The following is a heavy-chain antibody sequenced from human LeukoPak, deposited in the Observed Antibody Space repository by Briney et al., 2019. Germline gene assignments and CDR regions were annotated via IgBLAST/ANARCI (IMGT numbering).Heavy chain of an antibody. CDR2: IYHSGTT. CDR1: SGSLSDYY. V-gene: IGHV4-59*01. CDR3: GRYYDSSGYSPISY. J-gene: IGHJ4*02. Sequence: SETLSLTCTVSSGSLSDYYWNWIRQPPGKGLEWIGNIYHSGTTDHNPSLKSRVTISIDTSKKQFSLKLRSVTTADTAMYFCGRYYDSSGYSPISYWGQGILVTVSS. D-gene: IGHD3-22*01.